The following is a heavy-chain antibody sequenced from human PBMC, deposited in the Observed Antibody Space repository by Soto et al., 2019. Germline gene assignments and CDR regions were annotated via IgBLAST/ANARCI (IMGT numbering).Heavy chain of an antibody. CDR1: GFTFSNYA. V-gene: IGHV3-23*01. J-gene: IGHJ4*02. D-gene: IGHD6-19*01. CDR2: ISGSSDHT. Sequence: EVQLLESGGGLVQPGGSLRLSCAASGFTFSNYALSWVRQAPGKGLEWVSAISGSSDHTFYADSVKGRFTISRDNSKSTLDLQVNSLIAEDTAVYYCAKATYSSGWRYYFDFWVQGTQGTVSS. CDR3: AKATYSSGWRYYFDF.